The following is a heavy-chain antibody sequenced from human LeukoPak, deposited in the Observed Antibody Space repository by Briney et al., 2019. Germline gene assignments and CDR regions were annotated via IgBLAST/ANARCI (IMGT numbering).Heavy chain of an antibody. CDR2: VYYSGSP. CDR1: GGSISSSSYY. D-gene: IGHD3-10*01. CDR3: EVWCGDSH. V-gene: IGHV4-39*01. J-gene: IGHJ1*01. Sequence: SEPVSLTCTVSGGSISSSSYYWGWIRQPPGKGLEWIGRVYYSGSPYYNPSLKSRVTISVDTSKNQFSLKLSSVTAADTAVFYFEVWCGDSHWGQETLVPVSS.